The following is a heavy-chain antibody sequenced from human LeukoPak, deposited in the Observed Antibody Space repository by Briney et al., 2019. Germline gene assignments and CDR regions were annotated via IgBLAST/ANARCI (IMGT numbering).Heavy chain of an antibody. D-gene: IGHD3-3*01. CDR2: ISAYNGNT. CDR3: ARELTAGGDFWSGRLDY. V-gene: IGHV1-18*01. Sequence: ASVKVSCKASGYTFTSYGISWVRQAPGQGLEWMGWISAYNGNTNYAQKLQGRVTMTTDTSTSTAYMELRSLRSDDTAVYYCARELTAGGDFWSGRLDYWGQGTLVTVSS. CDR1: GYTFTSYG. J-gene: IGHJ4*02.